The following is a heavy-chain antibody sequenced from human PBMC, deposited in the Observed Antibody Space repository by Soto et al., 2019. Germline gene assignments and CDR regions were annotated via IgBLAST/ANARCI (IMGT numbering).Heavy chain of an antibody. CDR2: INAGNGNT. D-gene: IGHD2-21*02. CDR3: ARSIVVVTAAAY. CDR1: GYTFTSYA. V-gene: IGHV1-3*01. Sequence: QVQLVQSGSEVKKPGASVKVSCKASGYTFTSYAMHWVRQAPGPRLAWMGWINAGNGNTKYSQKFPGRVTITRDTSSSTAYMELSSLRSEDTAVYYCARSIVVVTAAAYWGQGTLVTVSS. J-gene: IGHJ4*02.